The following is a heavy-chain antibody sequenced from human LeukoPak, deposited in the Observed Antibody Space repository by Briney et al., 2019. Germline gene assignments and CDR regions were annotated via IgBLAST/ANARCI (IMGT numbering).Heavy chain of an antibody. CDR3: AKDRDNYDSSGYEGFDY. V-gene: IGHV3-30*04. CDR1: GFTFSSYA. D-gene: IGHD3-22*01. CDR2: ISYDGSNK. J-gene: IGHJ4*02. Sequence: PGRSLRLSCAASGFTFSSYAMHWVRQAPGKGLEWVAVISYDGSNKYYADSVKGRFTISRDNSKNTLYLQMNSLRAEDTAMYYCAKDRDNYDSSGYEGFDYWGQGTLVTVSS.